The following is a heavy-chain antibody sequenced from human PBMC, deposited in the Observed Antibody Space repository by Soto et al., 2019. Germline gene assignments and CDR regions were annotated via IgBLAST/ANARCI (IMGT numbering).Heavy chain of an antibody. CDR2: ISYDGSNK. D-gene: IGHD2-2*01. V-gene: IGHV3-30*18. CDR1: GFTFSSYG. J-gene: IGHJ4*02. CDR3: AKGSIVLVPAAILDY. Sequence: QVQLVESGGGVVQPGRSLRLSCAASGFTFSSYGMHWVRQAPGKGLEWVAVISYDGSNKYYADSVKGRFTVSRDNSTNALFLQMNSLRAEDTAVYYCAKGSIVLVPAAILDYWGQGTLVIVSS.